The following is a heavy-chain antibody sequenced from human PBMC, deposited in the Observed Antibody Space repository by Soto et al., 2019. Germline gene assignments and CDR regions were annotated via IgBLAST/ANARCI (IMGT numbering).Heavy chain of an antibody. CDR3: ARGGKLEPLLGDTPTSCQMDV. CDR1: GFTFSSYS. V-gene: IGHV3-21*01. J-gene: IGHJ6*04. D-gene: IGHD1-1*01. CDR2: ISSSSSYI. Sequence: GGSLRLSCAASGFTFSSYSMNWVRQAPGKGLEWVSSISSSSSYIYYADSVKGRFTISRDNAKNSLYLQMNSLRAEDTAVYYCARGGKLEPLLGDTPTSCQMDVWGKGTTVTVSS.